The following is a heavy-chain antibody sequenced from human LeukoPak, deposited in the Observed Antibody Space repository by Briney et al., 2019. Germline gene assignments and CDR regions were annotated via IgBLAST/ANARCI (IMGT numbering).Heavy chain of an antibody. CDR3: ARGGGWLQLTFNFDY. CDR2: ISSSGSTI. CDR1: GFTFSSYE. V-gene: IGHV3-48*03. Sequence: GGSLRLSCAASGFTFSSYEMNWVRQAPGKGLEWVSYISSSGSTIHYADSVKGRFTISRDNAKNSLYLQMNSLRAEDTAVYYCARGGGWLQLTFNFDYWGQGTLVTVSS. J-gene: IGHJ4*02. D-gene: IGHD5-24*01.